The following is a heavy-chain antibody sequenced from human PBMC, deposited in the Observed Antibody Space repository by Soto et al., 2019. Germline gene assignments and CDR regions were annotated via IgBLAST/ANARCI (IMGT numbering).Heavy chain of an antibody. CDR2: IKQDGSEK. D-gene: IGHD2-15*01. V-gene: IGHV3-7*03. J-gene: IGHJ5*02. CDR3: ARDPGYCSSGSCRWFDP. Sequence: EVQLVESGGGLVQPGGSLRLSCAASELTFSSYWMSWVRQAPGKGLEWVANIKQDGSEKYHADSVKGRFTISRDNAKHSLYLQMNSLRVEDTAMYYCARDPGYCSSGSCRWFDPWGQGTLVTVSS. CDR1: ELTFSSYW.